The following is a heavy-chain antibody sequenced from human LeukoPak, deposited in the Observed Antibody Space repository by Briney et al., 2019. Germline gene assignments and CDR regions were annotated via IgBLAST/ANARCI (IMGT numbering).Heavy chain of an antibody. CDR3: ARGTGRDYYDSIGFDY. CDR2: ISSSSSTI. D-gene: IGHD3-22*01. J-gene: IGHJ4*02. Sequence: GGSLRLSCAASGFTFSSYSMNWVRQAPGKGLEWVTYISSSSSTIYYADSVKGRFTISRDNSKNTLYLQMNSLRAEDTAVYYCARGTGRDYYDSIGFDYWGQGTLVTVSS. CDR1: GFTFSSYS. V-gene: IGHV3-48*01.